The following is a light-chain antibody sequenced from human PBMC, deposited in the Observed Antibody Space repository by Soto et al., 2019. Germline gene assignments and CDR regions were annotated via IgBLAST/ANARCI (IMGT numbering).Light chain of an antibody. CDR1: QSISGN. J-gene: IGKJ1*01. CDR2: RAS. Sequence: EVVMTQSPATLSVSPGERATLSCRASQSISGNLAWYRQKPGQAPRLLIYRASARATGVPARFSGSGSGTEFTLTISSLQSEDFGIYYCQQYDYWWTFGQGTKVDIK. CDR3: QQYDYWWT. V-gene: IGKV3-15*01.